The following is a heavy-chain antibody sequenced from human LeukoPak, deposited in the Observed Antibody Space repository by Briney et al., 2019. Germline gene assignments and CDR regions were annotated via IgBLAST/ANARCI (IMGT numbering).Heavy chain of an antibody. J-gene: IGHJ4*02. CDR3: ARDPCHGALDY. Sequence: GGSLRLSCAASGFTFNNYWMSWVRQAPGKGLEWVANIKHDGSEKYYVDSVKGRFTIARDNAKNSLYLQMNSLRAEDTAVYYCARDPCHGALDYWGQEALVTVSS. V-gene: IGHV3-7*03. D-gene: IGHD2-2*01. CDR1: GFTFNNYW. CDR2: IKHDGSEK.